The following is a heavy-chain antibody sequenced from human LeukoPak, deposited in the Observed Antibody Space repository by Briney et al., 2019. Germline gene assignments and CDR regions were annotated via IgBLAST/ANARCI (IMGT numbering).Heavy chain of an antibody. D-gene: IGHD3-10*01. V-gene: IGHV1-24*01. J-gene: IGHJ4*02. CDR1: GYTLTELS. CDR3: ATLVGSGSYGPTGGGDY. CDR2: FDPEDGET. Sequence: ASVKVSCKVSGYTLTELSMHWVRQAPGKGLEWMGGFDPEDGETIYAQKFQGRVTMTEDTSTDTAYMELSSLRSEDTAVYYCATLVGSGSYGPTGGGDYWGQGTLVTVSS.